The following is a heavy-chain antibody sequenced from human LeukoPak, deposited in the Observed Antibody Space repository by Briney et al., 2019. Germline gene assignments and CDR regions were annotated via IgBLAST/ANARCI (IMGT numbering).Heavy chain of an antibody. CDR2: INHSGST. CDR3: ARGAAGYSYG. CDR1: GGSFSGYY. V-gene: IGHV4-34*01. Sequence: SETLSLTCAVYGGSFSGYYWSWIRQPPGKGLEWIGEINHSGSTNYNPSLKSRVTISVDTSKNQFSLKLSSVTAADTAVYYCARGAAGYSYGWGQGTLVTVSS. J-gene: IGHJ4*02. D-gene: IGHD5-18*01.